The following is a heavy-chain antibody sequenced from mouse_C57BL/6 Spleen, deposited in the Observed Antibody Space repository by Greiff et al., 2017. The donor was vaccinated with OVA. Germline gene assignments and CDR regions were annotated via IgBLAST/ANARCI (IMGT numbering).Heavy chain of an antibody. J-gene: IGHJ3*01. V-gene: IGHV1-81*01. Sequence: VKLMESGAELARPGASVKLSCKASGYTFTSYGISWVKQRTGQGLEWIGEIYPRSGNTYYNEKFKGKATPTADKSSSTAYMELRSLTSEDSAVYFCAREGAQAAWFAYWGQGTLVTVSA. CDR1: GYTFTSYG. D-gene: IGHD3-2*02. CDR2: IYPRSGNT. CDR3: AREGAQAAWFAY.